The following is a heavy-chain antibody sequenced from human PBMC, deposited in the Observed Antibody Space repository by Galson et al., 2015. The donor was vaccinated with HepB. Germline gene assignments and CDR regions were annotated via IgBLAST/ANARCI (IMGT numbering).Heavy chain of an antibody. Sequence: ETLSLTCTVSGGSISSSSYYWGWLRQPPGKGLEWIGSFYYTGNTHYNPSLKSRVTISGDTSKNQFSLKLNSVTAADTAVYYCARHESESKTYAANNWGQGTLVTVSS. CDR1: GGSISSSSYY. J-gene: IGHJ4*02. V-gene: IGHV4-39*01. CDR3: ARHESESKTYAANN. D-gene: IGHD2-2*01. CDR2: FYYTGNT.